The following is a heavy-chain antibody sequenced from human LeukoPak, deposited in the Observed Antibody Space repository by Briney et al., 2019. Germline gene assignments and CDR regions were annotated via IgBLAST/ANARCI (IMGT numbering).Heavy chain of an antibody. CDR3: ARVLSITMVRGVIIVGGYFDY. CDR2: IRYDGSNK. CDR1: GFTFSSYG. V-gene: IGHV3-30*02. Sequence: GGSLRLSCAASGFTFSSYGMHWVRQAPGKGLEWVAFIRYDGSNKYYADSVKDRFTISRDNSKNTLYLQMNSLRAEDTAVYYCARVLSITMVRGVIIVGGYFDYWGQGTLVTVSS. D-gene: IGHD3-10*01. J-gene: IGHJ4*02.